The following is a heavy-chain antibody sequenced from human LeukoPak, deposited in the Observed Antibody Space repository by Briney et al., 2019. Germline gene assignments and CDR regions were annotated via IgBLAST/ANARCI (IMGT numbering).Heavy chain of an antibody. CDR2: INPNSGDT. Sequence: ASVKVSCKTSGYIFTGHYLHWVRQAPGQGLEWMGWINPNSGDTNYAQKFQGKISMTADTSTSTACMELRRLRSDDTAVYYCAKGFDAADYYWGQGGFDFWGQGTKVIVSS. CDR1: GYIFTGHY. CDR3: AKGFDAADYYWGQGGFDF. D-gene: IGHD3-16*01. J-gene: IGHJ3*01. V-gene: IGHV1-2*02.